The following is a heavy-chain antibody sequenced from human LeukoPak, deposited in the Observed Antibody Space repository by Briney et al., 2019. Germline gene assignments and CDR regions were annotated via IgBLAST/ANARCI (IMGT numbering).Heavy chain of an antibody. CDR1: GYTFTSYY. V-gene: IGHV1-46*01. J-gene: IGHJ5*02. Sequence: ASVKVSCKASGYTFTSYYMHWVRQAPGQGLEWMGIINPSGGSTSYAQKFQGRVTMTRDTSTSTVYMELSSLRSEDTAVYYCARDLNTGVRGVITKNWFDPWGQGTLVTVSS. D-gene: IGHD3-10*01. CDR3: ARDLNTGVRGVITKNWFDP. CDR2: INPSGGST.